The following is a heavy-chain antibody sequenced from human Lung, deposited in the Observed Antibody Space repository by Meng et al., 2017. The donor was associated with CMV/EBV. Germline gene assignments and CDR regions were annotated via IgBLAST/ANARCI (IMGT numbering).Heavy chain of an antibody. J-gene: IGHJ4*02. D-gene: IGHD3-22*01. CDR3: ATDLYYDDSGLRDY. V-gene: IGHV3-15*01. Sequence: FTFINAWMSWVRQAPGKGLEWVGRIISEADGGTTHHAAPVKGRFTISRDDSKNTLYLQMNSLKTEDTAMYYCATDLYYDDSGLRDYWGRGTLVTVSS. CDR2: IISEADGGTT. CDR1: FTFINAW.